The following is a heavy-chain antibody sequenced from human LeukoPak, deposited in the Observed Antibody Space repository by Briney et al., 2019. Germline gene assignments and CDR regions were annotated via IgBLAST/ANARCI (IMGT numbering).Heavy chain of an antibody. D-gene: IGHD6-19*01. CDR1: GFPFIEYS. CDR3: VRDSSWYNTDWYAGGFDL. Sequence: PGGSLRLSCTASGFPFIEYSMNWVRQAPGKGLEWISYIGIDSGNTRYADSVRGRFTISADKAKNSLYLQMTSLRVEDTAIYYCVRDSSWYNTDWYAGGFDLWGQGALVAVSS. J-gene: IGHJ4*02. CDR2: IGIDSGNT. V-gene: IGHV3-48*01.